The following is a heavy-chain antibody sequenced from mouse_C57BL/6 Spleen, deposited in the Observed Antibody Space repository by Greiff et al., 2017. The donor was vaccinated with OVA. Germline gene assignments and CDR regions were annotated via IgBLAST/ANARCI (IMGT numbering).Heavy chain of an antibody. Sequence: EVQLVESGGGLVKPGGSLKLSCAASGFTFSSYAMSWVRQTPEKRLEWVATISDGGSYTYYPDNVKGRFTISRDNAKNNLYLQMSHLKSEDTAMYYCAREGYGSSDYFDYWGQGTTLTVSS. CDR1: GFTFSSYA. J-gene: IGHJ2*01. CDR3: AREGYGSSDYFDY. CDR2: ISDGGSYT. V-gene: IGHV5-4*01. D-gene: IGHD1-1*01.